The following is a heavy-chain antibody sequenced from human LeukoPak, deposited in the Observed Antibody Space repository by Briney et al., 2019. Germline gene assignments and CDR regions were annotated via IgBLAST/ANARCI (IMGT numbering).Heavy chain of an antibody. CDR2: IKQDGSEK. CDR1: GFTFSSYA. D-gene: IGHD6-19*01. Sequence: GGSLRLSCAASGFTFSSYAMSWVRQAPGKGLEWVANIKQDGSEKYYVDSVKGRFTISRDNAKNSLYLQMNSLRAEDTAVYYCARDPATGWYRDAFDIWGQGTMVTVSS. J-gene: IGHJ3*02. CDR3: ARDPATGWYRDAFDI. V-gene: IGHV3-7*01.